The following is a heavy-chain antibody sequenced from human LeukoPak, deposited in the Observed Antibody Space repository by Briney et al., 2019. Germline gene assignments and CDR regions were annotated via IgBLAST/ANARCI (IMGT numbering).Heavy chain of an antibody. CDR1: GGSISSYY. V-gene: IGHV4-59*01. CDR2: IYYSGST. Sequence: PSETLSLTCTVSGGSISSYYWSRIRQPPGKGLEWIGYIYYSGSTNYNPSLKSRVTISVDTSKNQFSLKLSSVTAADTAVYYCAGSGVNSGRENTDYWGQGTLVTVSS. J-gene: IGHJ4*02. CDR3: AGSGVNSGRENTDY. D-gene: IGHD1-26*01.